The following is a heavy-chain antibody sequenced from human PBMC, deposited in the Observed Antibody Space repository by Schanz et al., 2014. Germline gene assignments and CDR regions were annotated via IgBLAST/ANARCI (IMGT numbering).Heavy chain of an antibody. J-gene: IGHJ4*02. Sequence: EVQLVESGGGLVQPGGSLRLSCAASGFTFSGFWMTWVRQAPGKGLEWVANIKKDGSEKYYADSVKGRFTISRDNSKNTLFLQMNSLRAEDTAVYYCARDHTTESYYSAGPPIDYWGQGTLLTVSS. CDR1: GFTFSGFW. CDR3: ARDHTTESYYSAGPPIDY. V-gene: IGHV3-7*01. CDR2: IKKDGSEK. D-gene: IGHD1-26*01.